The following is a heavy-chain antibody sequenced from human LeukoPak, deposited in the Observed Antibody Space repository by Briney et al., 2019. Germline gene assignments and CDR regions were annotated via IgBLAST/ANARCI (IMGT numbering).Heavy chain of an antibody. CDR3: ARGYCSSTSCYFGY. D-gene: IGHD2-2*01. J-gene: IGHJ4*02. CDR1: GFTFDDYG. Sequence: PGGSLRLSCAASGFTFDDYGMSWVRQAPGKGLEWVSGINWNGGSTGYADSVKGRFTISRDNAKNSLYLQMKSLRAEDTALYYCARGYCSSTSCYFGYWGQGTLVTVSS. V-gene: IGHV3-20*04. CDR2: INWNGGST.